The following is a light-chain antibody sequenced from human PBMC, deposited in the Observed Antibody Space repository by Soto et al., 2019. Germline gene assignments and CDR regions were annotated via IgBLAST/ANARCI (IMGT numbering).Light chain of an antibody. CDR3: SSFTSKSTLI. J-gene: IGLJ2*01. Sequence: QSVLTQPASVSGSPGQSITISCAGTMRDIGAYNLVSWYQQHPGKAPQLIIYEVRNRPSGISFRFSGSKSGNTASLTISVLQAEDEADYYCSSFTSKSTLIFGGGTKVTVL. V-gene: IGLV2-14*03. CDR2: EVR. CDR1: MRDIGAYNL.